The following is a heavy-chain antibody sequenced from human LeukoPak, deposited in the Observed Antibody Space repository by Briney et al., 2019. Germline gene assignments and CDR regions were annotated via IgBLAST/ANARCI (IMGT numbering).Heavy chain of an antibody. CDR3: ARDGGSGSYYYYGMDV. J-gene: IGHJ6*02. CDR2: INPNSGGT. V-gene: IGHV1-2*04. CDR1: GYTFTGYY. Sequence: ASVKVSCKASGYTFTGYYMHWVRQAPGQGLEWMGWINPNSGGTNYAQKFQGWVTMTRDTSISTAYMELSRLRSDDTAVYYCARDGGSGSYYYYGMDVWGQGTTVTVSS. D-gene: IGHD3-10*01.